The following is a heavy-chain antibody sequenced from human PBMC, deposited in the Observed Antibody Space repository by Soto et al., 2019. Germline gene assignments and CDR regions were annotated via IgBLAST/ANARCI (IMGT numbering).Heavy chain of an antibody. Sequence: PSETLSLTCAVYGGSFSGYYWSWIRQPPGKGLEWIGEINHSGSTNYNPSLKSRVTISVDTSKNQFSLKLSSVTAADTAVYYCARLKQWLGGNRYNWFDPWGQGTLVTVS. CDR3: ARLKQWLGGNRYNWFDP. CDR2: INHSGST. J-gene: IGHJ5*02. D-gene: IGHD6-19*01. V-gene: IGHV4-34*01. CDR1: GGSFSGYY.